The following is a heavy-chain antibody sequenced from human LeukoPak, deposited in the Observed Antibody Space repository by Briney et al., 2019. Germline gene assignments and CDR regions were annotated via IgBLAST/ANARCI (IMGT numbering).Heavy chain of an antibody. CDR3: AREYDILSFDY. Sequence: ASVKVSCKASGYTFTGYYMHWVRQAPGQGLEWMGRINPNSGGTNYAQKFQGRVTMTRDTSISTAYMELSRLRFDDTAVYYCAREYDILSFDYWGQGTLVTVSS. CDR1: GYTFTGYY. D-gene: IGHD3-9*01. V-gene: IGHV1-2*06. J-gene: IGHJ4*02. CDR2: INPNSGGT.